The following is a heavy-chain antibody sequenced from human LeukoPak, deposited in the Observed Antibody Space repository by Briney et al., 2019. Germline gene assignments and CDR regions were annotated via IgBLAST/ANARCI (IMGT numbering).Heavy chain of an antibody. CDR1: GYTLTELS. J-gene: IGHJ5*02. CDR2: FDPEDGET. Sequence: ASVKVSCKVFGSGYTLTELSMHWVRQAPGKGLEWMGGFDPEDGETLYAQKFQGRVTMTEDTSTDTAYMELSGLRSEDTAVYCCATDSPLPWGQGTLVTVSS. V-gene: IGHV1-24*01. CDR3: ATDSPLP.